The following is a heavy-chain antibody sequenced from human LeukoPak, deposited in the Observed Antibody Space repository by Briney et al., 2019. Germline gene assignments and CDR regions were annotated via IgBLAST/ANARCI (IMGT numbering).Heavy chain of an antibody. J-gene: IGHJ2*01. CDR3: ARARPSQWYFDL. Sequence: PGGSLRLSCAASGFTFSNYPMQWVRQAPGKGLEYVSATSSNGITYYADSVKGRFTISRDNSKNTLYLQMGSLRAEDMAVYYCARARPSQWYFDLWGRGTLVTVSS. CDR1: GFTFSNYP. CDR2: TSSNGIT. V-gene: IGHV3-64*02.